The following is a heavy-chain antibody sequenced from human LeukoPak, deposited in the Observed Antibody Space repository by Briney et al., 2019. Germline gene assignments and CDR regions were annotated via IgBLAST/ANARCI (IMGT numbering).Heavy chain of an antibody. CDR2: IYSDGST. V-gene: IGHV3-66*01. CDR1: GFTVSRNY. CDR3: AGRRDCGGDCLDY. J-gene: IGHJ4*02. D-gene: IGHD2-21*01. Sequence: GGSLRLSCAASGFTVSRNYMSWVRQAPGKGLEWVSVIYSDGSTYYTDSVKGRFTISRDNSKNTLYLQVNSLRAEDTAVYYCAGRRDCGGDCLDYWGQGTLVTVSS.